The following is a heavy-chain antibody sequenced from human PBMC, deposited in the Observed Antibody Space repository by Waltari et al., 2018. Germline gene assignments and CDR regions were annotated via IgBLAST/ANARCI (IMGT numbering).Heavy chain of an antibody. CDR3: ARVTTDTATVDY. Sequence: EVQLVESGGGVVQPGGSLRLSCAASGFTFSDHYMDWVRQAPVKGLEWVGRIREKASSYSKEYAASVKGRFTISRDDSKNSLYLQMNSLKTEDTGVYFCARVTTDTATVDYWGQGALVTVSS. J-gene: IGHJ4*02. V-gene: IGHV3-72*01. CDR2: IREKASSYSK. CDR1: GFTFSDHY. D-gene: IGHD5-18*01.